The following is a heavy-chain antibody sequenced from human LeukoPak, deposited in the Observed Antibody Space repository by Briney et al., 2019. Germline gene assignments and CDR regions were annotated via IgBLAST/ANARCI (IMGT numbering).Heavy chain of an antibody. CDR1: GFTFSSYS. J-gene: IGHJ4*02. CDR2: ISSSYI. V-gene: IGHV3-21*01. CDR3: ARSYSSGWYSLVGDY. D-gene: IGHD6-19*01. Sequence: GGSLRLSCAASGFTFSSYSMNWVRQAPGKGLEWVSSISSSYIYYADSVKGRFTISRDNAKNSLYLQMNSLRAEDTAVYYCARSYSSGWYSLVGDYWGQGTLVTVSS.